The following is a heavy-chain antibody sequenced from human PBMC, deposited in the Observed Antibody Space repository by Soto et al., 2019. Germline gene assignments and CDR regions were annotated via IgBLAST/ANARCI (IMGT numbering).Heavy chain of an antibody. CDR1: GYTFTSYD. Sequence: QVQLVQSGAEVKKPGASVKVSCKASGYTFTSYDINWVRQATGQGLEWLGWMNPHRGNTVYAQKFQGRVTMTRNTYIRSAYMGLISISSEDRAVYYCARGRGRITNFGGESNWFDPWGQGTLVTVSS. V-gene: IGHV1-8*01. D-gene: IGHD3-3*01. CDR3: ARGRGRITNFGGESNWFDP. J-gene: IGHJ5*02. CDR2: MNPHRGNT.